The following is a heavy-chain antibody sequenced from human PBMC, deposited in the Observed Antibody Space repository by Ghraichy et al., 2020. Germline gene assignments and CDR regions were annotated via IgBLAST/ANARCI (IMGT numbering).Heavy chain of an antibody. CDR3: ARSSYYYDSSGYYLGD. CDR1: GFTFSDYY. J-gene: IGHJ4*02. Sequence: GESLDISCAASGFTFSDYYMSWIRQAPGKGLEWVSYISSSSSYTNYADSVKGRFTISRDNAKNSLYLQMNSLRAEDTAVYYCARSSYYYDSSGYYLGDWGQGTLVTVSS. V-gene: IGHV3-11*03. CDR2: ISSSSSYT. D-gene: IGHD3-22*01.